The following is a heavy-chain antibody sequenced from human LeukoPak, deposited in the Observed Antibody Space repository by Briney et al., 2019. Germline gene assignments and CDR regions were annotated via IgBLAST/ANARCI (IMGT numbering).Heavy chain of an antibody. CDR3: ARDDPTLFWSGSPFY. J-gene: IGHJ4*02. Sequence: PGGSLRLSCAASGFSFNDYAMHWVRQAPGKGLEWVSGIVWNSRDIGYADSVKGRFTISRDNAKNSLFLQMNSLRAEDTAVYYCARDDPTLFWSGSPFYWGQGTLVTVSS. CDR1: GFSFNDYA. V-gene: IGHV3-9*01. CDR2: IVWNSRDI. D-gene: IGHD3-3*01.